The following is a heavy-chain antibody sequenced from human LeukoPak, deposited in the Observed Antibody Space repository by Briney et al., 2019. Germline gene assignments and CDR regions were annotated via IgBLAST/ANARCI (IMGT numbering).Heavy chain of an antibody. CDR1: GGSISSYY. CDR2: IYYSGST. V-gene: IGHV4-59*05. D-gene: IGHD2-15*01. J-gene: IGHJ4*02. Sequence: SETLSLTCTVSGGSISSYYWSWIRQPPGKGLEWIGSIYYSGSTYYNPSLKSRVTISVDTSENQFSLKLSSVTAADTAVYYCARLSWQLLPFDYWGQGTLVTVSS. CDR3: ARLSWQLLPFDY.